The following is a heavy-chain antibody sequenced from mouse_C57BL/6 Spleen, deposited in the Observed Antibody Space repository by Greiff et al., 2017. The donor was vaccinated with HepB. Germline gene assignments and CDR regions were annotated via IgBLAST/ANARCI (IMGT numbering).Heavy chain of an antibody. J-gene: IGHJ4*01. V-gene: IGHV5-17*01. CDR3: ARGGGYFYAMDY. Sequence: EVKLMESGGGLVKPGGSLKLSCAASGFTFSDYGMHWVCQAPEKGLEWVAYISSGSSTIYYADTVKGRFTISRDNAKNTLFLQMTSLRSEDTAMYYCARGGGYFYAMDYWGQGTSVTVSS. CDR2: ISSGSSTI. CDR1: GFTFSDYG. D-gene: IGHD2-3*01.